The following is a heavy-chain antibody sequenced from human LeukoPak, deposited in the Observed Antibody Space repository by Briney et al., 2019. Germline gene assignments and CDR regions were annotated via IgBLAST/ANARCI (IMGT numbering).Heavy chain of an antibody. D-gene: IGHD4-17*01. CDR3: ARDPTRYLRYGYLDY. CDR2: INNIATHS. V-gene: IGHV3-21*01. CDR1: GFTFSSYW. J-gene: IGHJ4*02. Sequence: GGSLRLSCAASGFTFSSYWMHWVRQAPGKGLVWVSSINNIATHSYYAASVKGRFSISRDDAKNSVYLQMHSLRAEDTAIYYCARDPTRYLRYGYLDYWGQGAQVTVSS.